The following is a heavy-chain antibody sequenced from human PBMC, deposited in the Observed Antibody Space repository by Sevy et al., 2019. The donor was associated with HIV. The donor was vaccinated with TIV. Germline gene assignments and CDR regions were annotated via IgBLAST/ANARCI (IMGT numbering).Heavy chain of an antibody. CDR3: VTSEAKDPVVTALGGFDH. CDR2: IYYSGTT. J-gene: IGHJ5*02. D-gene: IGHD2-21*02. CDR1: GGSVSSSTHY. Sequence: SETLSLTCSVSGGSVSSSTHYWGWIRQPPGKGLEWVGSIYYSGTTYHNPSLKSRVTVSLDKSRNHFSLKLGSVTAADTAVYYCVTSEAKDPVVTALGGFDHWGQGTLVTVSS. V-gene: IGHV4-39*02.